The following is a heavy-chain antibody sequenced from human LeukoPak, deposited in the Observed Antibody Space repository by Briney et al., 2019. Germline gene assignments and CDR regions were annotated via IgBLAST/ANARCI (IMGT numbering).Heavy chain of an antibody. CDR3: ARLHYGGNYGYYYYYMDV. CDR2: IYYSGST. J-gene: IGHJ6*03. D-gene: IGHD4-23*01. CDR1: GFTVSSNY. V-gene: IGHV4-39*01. Sequence: GSLRLSCAASGFTVSSNYMSWVRQPPGKGLEWLGSIYYSGSTYYNPSLKSRVTISVDTSKNQFSLKLSSVTAADTAVYYCARLHYGGNYGYYYYYMDVWGKGATVTISS.